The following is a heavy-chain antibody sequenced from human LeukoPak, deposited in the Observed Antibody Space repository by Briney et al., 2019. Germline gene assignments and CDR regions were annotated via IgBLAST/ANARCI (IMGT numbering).Heavy chain of an antibody. CDR2: ITGSDGRT. J-gene: IGHJ4*02. CDR1: GFTFSSCT. CDR3: AKDRGGSGWPVFDY. Sequence: PGGSLRLSCAASGFTFSSCTMTWVRQAPGEGLEWVSTITGSDGRTFYADTVKGRFTISTDKSKNTLYLQMNSLRAEDTALYYCAKDRGGSGWPVFDYWGQGTPVTVSS. V-gene: IGHV3-23*01. D-gene: IGHD6-19*01.